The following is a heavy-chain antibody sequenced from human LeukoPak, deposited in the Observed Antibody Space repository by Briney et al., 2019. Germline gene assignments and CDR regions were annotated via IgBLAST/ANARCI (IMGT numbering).Heavy chain of an antibody. Sequence: GESLKISCRGSGYSFTSYWIGWVRQMPGKGLEWMGIIHPGDSDTRYSPSFQGQVTISADKSISTAYLQWSSLKASDTAIYYCARAGTYYYYHMDVWGKGTTVTVFS. J-gene: IGHJ6*03. CDR2: IHPGDSDT. CDR1: GYSFTSYW. CDR3: ARAGTYYYYHMDV. D-gene: IGHD6-19*01. V-gene: IGHV5-51*01.